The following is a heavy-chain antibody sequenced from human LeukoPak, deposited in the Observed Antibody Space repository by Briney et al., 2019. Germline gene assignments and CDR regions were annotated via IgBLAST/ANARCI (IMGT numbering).Heavy chain of an antibody. J-gene: IGHJ4*02. V-gene: IGHV1-46*01. CDR2: INPSGGST. Sequence: ASVKVSCKASGYTFTSYYMHWVRQAPGQGLEWMGIINPSGGSTSYAQKFQGRVTMTRDVSTSTVYMELSSLRSEDAAVYYCARARYSYGSFGDYWGQGTLVTVSS. CDR3: ARARYSYGSFGDY. CDR1: GYTFTSYY. D-gene: IGHD5-18*01.